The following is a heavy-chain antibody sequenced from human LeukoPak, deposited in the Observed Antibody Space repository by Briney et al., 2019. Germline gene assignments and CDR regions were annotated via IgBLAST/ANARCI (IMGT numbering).Heavy chain of an antibody. CDR3: ARASYDVLTG. CDR1: GFTFSIYS. Sequence: PGGSLRLSCAASGFTFSIYSMNWVRQAPGKGLEWVSSISASSNDIDYADSIKGRFTISRDNAKNSLYLQMNTLRTEDTAVYYCARASYDVLTGWGQGTLVAVSS. CDR2: ISASSNDI. J-gene: IGHJ4*02. V-gene: IGHV3-21*06. D-gene: IGHD3-9*01.